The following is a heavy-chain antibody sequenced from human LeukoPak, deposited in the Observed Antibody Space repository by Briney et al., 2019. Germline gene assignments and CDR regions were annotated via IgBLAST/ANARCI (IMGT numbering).Heavy chain of an antibody. D-gene: IGHD5-24*01. Sequence: GGSLRLSCAASVFTVSNNYMGWVRQAPGKGLEWVSVIYSGGSTNYADSVRGRFTISRDNSKNTLYLQMNSLRAEDTAVYYCARVPYNSGGQGTTVTVSS. V-gene: IGHV3-53*01. CDR1: VFTVSNNY. CDR3: ARVPYNS. CDR2: IYSGGST. J-gene: IGHJ6*02.